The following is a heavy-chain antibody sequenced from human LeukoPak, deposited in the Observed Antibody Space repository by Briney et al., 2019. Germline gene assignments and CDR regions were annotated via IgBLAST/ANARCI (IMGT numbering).Heavy chain of an antibody. J-gene: IGHJ3*02. V-gene: IGHV3-21*01. CDR3: ARGFGYYDAFDI. CDR1: GFTFSSYS. Sequence: EGSLRLSCAASGFTFSSYSMNWVRQAPGKGLEWVSSISSSSSYIYYADSVKGRFTISRDNAKNSLYLQMNSLRAEDTAVYYCARGFGYYDAFDIWGQGTMVTVSS. CDR2: ISSSSSYI. D-gene: IGHD3-10*01.